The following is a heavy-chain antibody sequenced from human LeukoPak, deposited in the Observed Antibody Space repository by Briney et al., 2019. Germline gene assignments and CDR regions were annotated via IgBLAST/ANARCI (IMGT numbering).Heavy chain of an antibody. J-gene: IGHJ5*02. Sequence: GASVKVSCKASGYTFTSYDINWVRQATGQGLEWMGWMNPNSGNTGYAQKFQGRVTMTRNTPISTAYMELSSLRSEDTAVYYCARAGAYSSGWYEAFSWFDPWGQGTLVTVSS. D-gene: IGHD6-19*01. V-gene: IGHV1-8*01. CDR3: ARAGAYSSGWYEAFSWFDP. CDR2: MNPNSGNT. CDR1: GYTFTSYD.